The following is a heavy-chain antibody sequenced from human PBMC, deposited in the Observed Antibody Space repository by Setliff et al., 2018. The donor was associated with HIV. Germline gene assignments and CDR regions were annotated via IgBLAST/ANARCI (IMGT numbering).Heavy chain of an antibody. Sequence: VASVKVSCKTSGGTLTNYVITWVRQAPGQGLEWMGIIIPMYNIPTYAQKFQGRVTFTADESTSTAYMELSSLTSEDTAVYYCARDQTGIAAAAFGGGSAWSDEGFDIWGQGTMVTVSS. CDR1: GGTLTNYV. D-gene: IGHD6-13*01. CDR2: IIPMYNIP. CDR3: ARDQTGIAAAAFGGGSAWSDEGFDI. J-gene: IGHJ3*02. V-gene: IGHV1-69*13.